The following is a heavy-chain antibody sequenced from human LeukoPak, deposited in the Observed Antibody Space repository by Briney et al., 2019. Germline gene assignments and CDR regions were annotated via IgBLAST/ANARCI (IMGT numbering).Heavy chain of an antibody. V-gene: IGHV3-30-3*02. CDR2: ISYDGSNK. CDR1: GFTFSSYA. D-gene: IGHD5-18*01. CDR3: AKTPHLGYSYGYSFDY. Sequence: GGSLRLSCAASGFTFSSYAMHWVRQAPGKGLEWVAVISYDGSNKYYADSVKGRFTISRDNSKNTLYLQMNSLRAEDTAVYYCAKTPHLGYSYGYSFDYWGQGTLVTVSS. J-gene: IGHJ4*02.